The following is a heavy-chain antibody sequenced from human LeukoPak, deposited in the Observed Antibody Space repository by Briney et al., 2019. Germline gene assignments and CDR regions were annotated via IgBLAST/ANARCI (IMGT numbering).Heavy chain of an antibody. D-gene: IGHD2-21*02. J-gene: IGHJ6*02. Sequence: SGTLSLTCTVSGDSISNYYWSWIRQPPGKGLEWIGYIYYSGSTNYSPSLKSRVTISVDTSKNQLSLRLNSVTAADTAVYYCARVDGTAYYAMDVWGQGTTVTVSS. CDR2: IYYSGST. CDR3: ARVDGTAYYAMDV. V-gene: IGHV4-59*01. CDR1: GDSISNYY.